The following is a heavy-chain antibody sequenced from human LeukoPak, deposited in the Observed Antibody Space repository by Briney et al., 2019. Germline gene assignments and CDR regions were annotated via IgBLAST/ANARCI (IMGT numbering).Heavy chain of an antibody. V-gene: IGHV1-18*01. CDR1: GYTFTSYG. J-gene: IGHJ5*02. CDR2: ISAYNGNT. D-gene: IGHD6-19*01. Sequence: ASVKVSCKASGYTFTSYGISWVRQAPVQGLEWMGWISAYNGNTNYAQKLQGRVTMTTDTSTSTAYMELRSLRSDDTAVYYCARVTPYRSGVAGYNWFDPWGQGNLVTVSS. CDR3: ARVTPYRSGVAGYNWFDP.